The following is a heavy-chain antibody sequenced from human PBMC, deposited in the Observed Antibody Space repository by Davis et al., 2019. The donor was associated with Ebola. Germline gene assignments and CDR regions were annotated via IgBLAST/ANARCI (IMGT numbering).Heavy chain of an antibody. V-gene: IGHV3-48*03. D-gene: IGHD5-24*01. CDR3: ARAGDGYSWYYYYGMDV. CDR2: ISSSGSTI. CDR1: GFTFSSYE. Sequence: PGGSLRLSCAASGFTFSSYEMNWVRQAPGKGLKWVSYISSSGSTIYYADSVKGRFTISRDNAKNSLYLQMNSLRAEDTAVYYCARAGDGYSWYYYYGMDVWGQGTTVTVSS. J-gene: IGHJ6*02.